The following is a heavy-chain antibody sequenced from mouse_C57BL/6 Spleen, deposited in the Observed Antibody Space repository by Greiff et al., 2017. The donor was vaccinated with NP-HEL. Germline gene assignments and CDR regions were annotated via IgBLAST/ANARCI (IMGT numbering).Heavy chain of an antibody. CDR1: GFSLTSYG. D-gene: IGHD1-1*01. Sequence: VQLKESGPGLVAPSQSLSITCTVSGFSLTSYGVHWVRQPPGKGLEWLVVIWSDGSTTYNSALKSRLSISKDNSKSHVVLKMNSLQTDDTARYYCARATPLYWYFDVWGTGTTVTVSS. J-gene: IGHJ1*03. CDR2: IWSDGST. V-gene: IGHV2-6*03. CDR3: ARATPLYWYFDV.